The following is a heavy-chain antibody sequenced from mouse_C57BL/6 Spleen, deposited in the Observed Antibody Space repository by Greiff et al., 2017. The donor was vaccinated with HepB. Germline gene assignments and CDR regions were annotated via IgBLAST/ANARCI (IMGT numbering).Heavy chain of an antibody. V-gene: IGHV1-82*01. D-gene: IGHD2-1*01. CDR3: ARSTMVTPLDYYAMDY. Sequence: VQLQQSGPELVKPGASVKISCKASGYAFSSSWMNWVKQRPGKGLEWIGRIYPGDGATNYNGKFKGKATLTAEQSSSTAYMQLSSLTSADSAVSLCARSTMVTPLDYYAMDYWVQGTSVTVSS. CDR2: IYPGDGAT. CDR1: GYAFSSSW. J-gene: IGHJ4*01.